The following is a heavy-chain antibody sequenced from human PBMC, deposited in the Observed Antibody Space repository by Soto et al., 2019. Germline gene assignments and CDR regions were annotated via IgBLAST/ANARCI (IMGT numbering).Heavy chain of an antibody. D-gene: IGHD3-16*01. Sequence: QITLKESGPTLVKPTQTLTLTCTYSGLSLRTTGVGVGWIRQPPGKALEWLGIFYWDDDKRYSPSRKNRLTLTNDISKSQVVLTLTNMDPVDTATYYCAHTWGLPFDYWGQGTLVIVST. CDR2: FYWDDDK. CDR3: AHTWGLPFDY. V-gene: IGHV2-5*02. CDR1: GLSLRTTGVG. J-gene: IGHJ4*02.